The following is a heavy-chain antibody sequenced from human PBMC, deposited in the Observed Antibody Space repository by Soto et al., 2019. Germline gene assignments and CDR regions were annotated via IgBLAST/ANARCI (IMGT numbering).Heavy chain of an antibody. CDR2: IPHDGVKT. Sequence: QVQLVESGGGVVQPGRSLGPPWAPPGFPFSSYGIHWVPQAPARGWKWGSVIPHDGVKTNYPDPVKGRFTISRDNSKDTVSLQMNSLRAEDTAVYYCAKDTYYYSSSGYYVFDSWGQGTLVTVSS. CDR1: GFPFSSYG. D-gene: IGHD3-22*01. J-gene: IGHJ4*02. CDR3: AKDTYYYSSSGYYVFDS. V-gene: IGHV3-30*18.